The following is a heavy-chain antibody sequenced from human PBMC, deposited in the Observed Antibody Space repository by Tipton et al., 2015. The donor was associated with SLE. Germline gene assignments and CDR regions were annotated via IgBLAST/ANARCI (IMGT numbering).Heavy chain of an antibody. D-gene: IGHD5-18*01. J-gene: IGHJ6*02. CDR3: ARWIPLTGINV. CDR1: GGSINSYNW. Sequence: TLSLTCAVSGGSINSYNWWTWVRQPPGKGLEWIGEIYHSGTTNYNPSLKSRITISPDKSNNHFSLRLSSLTAADTAVYYCARWIPLTGINVWGQGATVTVSS. V-gene: IGHV4-4*02. CDR2: IYHSGTT.